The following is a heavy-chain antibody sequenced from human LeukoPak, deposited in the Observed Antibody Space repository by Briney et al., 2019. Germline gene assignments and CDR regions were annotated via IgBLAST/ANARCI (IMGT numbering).Heavy chain of an antibody. CDR3: AKKNDYYFDY. Sequence: GRSLRLSCAASGFTFSSYGLHGVRQAPGKGRVWVAFIRYDGSNKYYADSVKGRFTISRDNSKNTLYLQMNSLRAEDTAVYYCAKKNDYYFDYWGQGTLVTVSS. J-gene: IGHJ4*02. D-gene: IGHD1-1*01. CDR1: GFTFSSYG. CDR2: IRYDGSNK. V-gene: IGHV3-30*02.